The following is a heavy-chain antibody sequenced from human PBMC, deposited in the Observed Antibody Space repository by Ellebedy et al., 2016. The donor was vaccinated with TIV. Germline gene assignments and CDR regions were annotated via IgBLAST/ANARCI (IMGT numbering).Heavy chain of an antibody. CDR1: GGSFSGYY. CDR3: ARELSGLRDLYGMDV. CDR2: ISSSSTI. D-gene: IGHD5/OR15-5a*01. J-gene: IGHJ6*02. Sequence: ETLSLTCAVYGGSFSGYYWSWIRQPPGKGLEWVSYISSSSTIYYADSVKGRFTISRDNAKNSLYLQMNSLRDEDTAVYYCARELSGLRDLYGMDVWGQGTTVTVSS. V-gene: IGHV3-69-1*01.